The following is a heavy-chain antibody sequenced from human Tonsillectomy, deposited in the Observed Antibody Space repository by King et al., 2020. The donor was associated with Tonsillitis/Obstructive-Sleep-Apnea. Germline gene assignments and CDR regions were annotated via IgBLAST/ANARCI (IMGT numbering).Heavy chain of an antibody. D-gene: IGHD1-14*01. J-gene: IGHJ4*02. CDR2: TRNKAHSYTT. V-gene: IGHV3-72*01. CDR3: ARVRTSSPVYNLDY. Sequence: EVQLVESGGGLVQPGGSLRLSCAASGFTFSDHYMDWVRQAPGKGLEWVGPTRNKAHSYTTEYAASVKGRFTISRDDSENSLYLQMNSLKTEDTAVYYCARVRTSSPVYNLDYWGQGTLVTVSS. CDR1: GFTFSDHY.